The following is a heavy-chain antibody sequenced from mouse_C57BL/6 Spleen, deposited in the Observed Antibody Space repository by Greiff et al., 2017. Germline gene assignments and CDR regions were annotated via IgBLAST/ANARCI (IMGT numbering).Heavy chain of an antibody. V-gene: IGHV14-2*01. CDR3: ARKEGIYYPYYYAMDY. CDR1: GFNIKDSY. CDR2: IDPEDGET. J-gene: IGHJ4*01. D-gene: IGHD2-1*01. Sequence: VQLQQSGAELVKPGASVKLSCTASGFNIKDSYMHWVKQRTEQGLEWIGRIDPEDGETKYAPKFQGQATITADKSSSTAYMQRSSLTSEDSAVYFCARKEGIYYPYYYAMDYWGQGTSVTVAS.